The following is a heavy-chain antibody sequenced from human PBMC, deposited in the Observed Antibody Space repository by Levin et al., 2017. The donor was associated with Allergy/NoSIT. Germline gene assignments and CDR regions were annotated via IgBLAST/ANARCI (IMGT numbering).Heavy chain of an antibody. Sequence: SETLSLTCTVSGGSISSSSYYWGWIRQPPGKGLEWIGSIYYSGSTYYNPSLKSRVTISVDTSKNQFSLKLSSVTAADTAVYYCARAIKLDFYYYYGMDVWGQGTTVTVSS. CDR1: GGSISSSSYY. J-gene: IGHJ6*02. V-gene: IGHV4-39*07. CDR2: IYYSGST. CDR3: ARAIKLDFYYYYGMDV. D-gene: IGHD3/OR15-3a*01.